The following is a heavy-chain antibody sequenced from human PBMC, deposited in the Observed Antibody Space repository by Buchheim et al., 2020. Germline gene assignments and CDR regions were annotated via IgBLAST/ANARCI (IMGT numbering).Heavy chain of an antibody. CDR1: GGSISSSSYY. J-gene: IGHJ5*02. Sequence: QLQLQESGPGLVKPSETLSLTCTVSGGSISSSSYYWGWIRQPPGKGLEWIGSIYYSGSTYYNPSLKSRVTISVDTSKNQFSLKLSSVTAADTAVYYCARRWDYDIFTGYYNVNPFDPCGQRT. D-gene: IGHD3-9*01. CDR2: IYYSGST. CDR3: ARRWDYDIFTGYYNVNPFDP. V-gene: IGHV4-39*01.